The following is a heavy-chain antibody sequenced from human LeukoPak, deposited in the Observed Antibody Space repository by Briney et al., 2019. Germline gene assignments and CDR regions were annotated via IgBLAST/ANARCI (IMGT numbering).Heavy chain of an antibody. D-gene: IGHD3-10*01. V-gene: IGHV3-23*01. CDR1: GFTFSTYG. J-gene: IGHJ4*02. Sequence: GGSLRLSCAASGFTFSTYGMSWVRQSAGKGLEWVSAISGSASGGITNYADSVRGRFTISRDDYKNTLYLQMNSLRVEDTAVYYCANHRSAFEFWGQGTLVTVSS. CDR2: ISGSASGGIT. CDR3: ANHRSAFEF.